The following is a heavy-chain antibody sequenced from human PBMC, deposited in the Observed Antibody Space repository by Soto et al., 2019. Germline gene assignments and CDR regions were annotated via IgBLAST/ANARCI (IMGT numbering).Heavy chain of an antibody. CDR2: IYYRGIT. D-gene: IGHD1-20*01. V-gene: IGHV4-59*01. Sequence: QVQLQESGRGLVKPSETLSLTCTVSGGSISSYYWSWIRQPPGKGLEWIGYIYYRGITNYNPSLKSRVTISVDTSKNQFSLKLSSVTAADTAVYYCARYKSNYYYGMDVWGQGTTVTVSS. CDR1: GGSISSYY. J-gene: IGHJ6*02. CDR3: ARYKSNYYYGMDV.